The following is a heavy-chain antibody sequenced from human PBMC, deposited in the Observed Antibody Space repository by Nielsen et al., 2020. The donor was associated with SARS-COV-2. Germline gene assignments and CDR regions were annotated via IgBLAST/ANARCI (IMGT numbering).Heavy chain of an antibody. V-gene: IGHV3-7*03. CDR2: IKQDGSEK. CDR1: GFTFSSYW. Sequence: GGSLRLSCAASGFTFSSYWRSWVRQAPGKGLEWVANIKQDGSEKYYVDSVKGRFTISRDNAKNSLYLQMNSLRAEDTAVYYCARDGWRQWLAYYYYGMDVWGQGTTVTVSS. J-gene: IGHJ6*02. D-gene: IGHD6-19*01. CDR3: ARDGWRQWLAYYYYGMDV.